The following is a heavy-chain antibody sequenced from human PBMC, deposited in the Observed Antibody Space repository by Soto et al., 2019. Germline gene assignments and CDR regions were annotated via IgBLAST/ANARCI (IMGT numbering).Heavy chain of an antibody. V-gene: IGHV4-34*01. CDR1: GGSFSGYY. Sequence: QVQLQQWGAGLLKPSETLSLTCAVYGGSFSGYYWSWIRQPPGKGLEWIGEINHSGSTNYNPSLTSRVTISVDTSKNQFSLKLSSVTAADTAVYYCALLGITMVRGVDDYWGQGTLVTVSS. D-gene: IGHD3-10*01. CDR3: ALLGITMVRGVDDY. J-gene: IGHJ4*02. CDR2: INHSGST.